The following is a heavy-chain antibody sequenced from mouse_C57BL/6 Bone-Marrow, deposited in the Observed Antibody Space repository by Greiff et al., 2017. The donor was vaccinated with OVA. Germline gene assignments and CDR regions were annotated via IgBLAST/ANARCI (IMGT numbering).Heavy chain of an antibody. CDR1: GYAFSSYW. CDR2: IYPGDGDT. D-gene: IGHD2-5*01. V-gene: IGHV1-80*01. Sequence: VQGVESGAELVKPGASVKISCKASGYAFSSYWMNWVKQRPGKGLEWIGQIYPGDGDTNYNGKFKGKATLTADKSSSTAYMQLSSLTSEDSAVYFCARHYSNPYWYFDVWGTGTTVTVSS. CDR3: ARHYSNPYWYFDV. J-gene: IGHJ1*03.